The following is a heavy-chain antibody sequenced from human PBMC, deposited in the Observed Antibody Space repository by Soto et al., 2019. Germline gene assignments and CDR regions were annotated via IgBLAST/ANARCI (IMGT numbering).Heavy chain of an antibody. CDR3: ATTPYSSSWYWFDP. J-gene: IGHJ5*02. V-gene: IGHV1-24*01. Sequence: GASVKVSCKVSGYTLTELSMHWVRQAPGKGLEWMGGFDPEDGETIYAQKFQGRVTMTEDTSTDTAYMELSSLRSEDTAVYYCATTPYSSSWYWFDPWSQGTLDTVST. D-gene: IGHD6-13*01. CDR1: GYTLTELS. CDR2: FDPEDGET.